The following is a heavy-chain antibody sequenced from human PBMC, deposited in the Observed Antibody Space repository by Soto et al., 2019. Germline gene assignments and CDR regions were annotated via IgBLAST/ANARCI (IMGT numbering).Heavy chain of an antibody. CDR2: VWHDGSNA. V-gene: IGHV3-33*01. CDR3: ARESLGYCSGGSCSLGY. J-gene: IGHJ4*02. CDR1: GFTFSSFA. Sequence: QVQLVESGGGVVQPGRSLRLSCAASGFTFSSFAMHWVRQAPGKGLEWVAVVWHDGSNAHYAVSVKGRFTISRDNSKKTLYLQMNSLRAEDTAVYHCARESLGYCSGGSCSLGYWGQGTLVTVPS. D-gene: IGHD2-15*01.